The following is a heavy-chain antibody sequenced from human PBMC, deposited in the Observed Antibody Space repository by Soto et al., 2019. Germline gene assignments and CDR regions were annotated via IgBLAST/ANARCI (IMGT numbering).Heavy chain of an antibody. V-gene: IGHV4-59*02. CDR2: MYFGGSF. Sequence: PSETLSLTCNVSGASVSHGYWSWIRQPPGKALEWIGFMYFGGSFNYNPSLTSRATISVETSKNQFSMKLTSVTASDTAVYFCARGIKYGAYSRWFDPWGQGTLVTVSS. J-gene: IGHJ5*02. D-gene: IGHD4-17*01. CDR1: GASVSHGY. CDR3: ARGIKYGAYSRWFDP.